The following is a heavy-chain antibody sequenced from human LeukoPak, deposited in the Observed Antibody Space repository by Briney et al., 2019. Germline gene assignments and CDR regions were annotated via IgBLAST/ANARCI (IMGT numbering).Heavy chain of an antibody. Sequence: ASMKVSCKTSGYIFIDYYMHWLRQAPRQGLEWMGWMNPNTGGTSYAQKFQGWVTLTSDTPISTAYMELNRLKSDDTAADYCARGGPHYSGTYYDGFDIWGQGTMVTVSS. CDR3: ARGGPHYSGTYYDGFDI. CDR2: MNPNTGGT. J-gene: IGHJ3*02. V-gene: IGHV1-2*04. D-gene: IGHD3-10*01. CDR1: GYIFIDYY.